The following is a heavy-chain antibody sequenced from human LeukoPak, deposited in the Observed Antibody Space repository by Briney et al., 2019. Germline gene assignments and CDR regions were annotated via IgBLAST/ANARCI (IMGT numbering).Heavy chain of an antibody. Sequence: PGRSLRLSCTASGFPIDEYAMTWVRQAPGRGLEWLGFIRSKSYRETTQDAASVRGRFTISRDDSKSVTYLQMDSLRIEDTAVYFCTRDRRDGHNDGYFDLWGRGTLVSVSS. CDR1: GFPIDEYA. D-gene: IGHD5-24*01. CDR3: TRDRRDGHNDGYFDL. J-gene: IGHJ2*01. V-gene: IGHV3-49*04. CDR2: IRSKSYRETT.